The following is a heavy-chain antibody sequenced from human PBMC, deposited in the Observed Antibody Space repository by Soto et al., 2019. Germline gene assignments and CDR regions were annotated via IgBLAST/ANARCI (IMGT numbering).Heavy chain of an antibody. Sequence: QVQLQESGPGLVKPSGTLSLTCAVSGGSISSSNWWSWVRQPPGKGLEWIGEIYHSGSTNYNPSLKSRVTISVDKSKNQFSLKLSSVTAADTAVYYCARGRDSGYDLRFGGAFDIWGQGTMVTVSS. V-gene: IGHV4-4*02. CDR3: ARGRDSGYDLRFGGAFDI. CDR2: IYHSGST. D-gene: IGHD5-12*01. J-gene: IGHJ3*02. CDR1: GGSISSSNW.